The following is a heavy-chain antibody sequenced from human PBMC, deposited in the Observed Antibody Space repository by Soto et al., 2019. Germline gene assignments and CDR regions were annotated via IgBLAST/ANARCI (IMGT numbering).Heavy chain of an antibody. CDR1: GFSLSTSGVG. J-gene: IGHJ4*02. CDR2: IYWDDDK. D-gene: IGHD1-1*01. Sequence: QITLKESGPTLVKPTQTLTLTCTFSGFSLSTSGVGVGWIRQPPGKALEWLALIYWDDDKRYSPSLKSRLTITKDTSKNQVVLXMTXMDPVDTATYYXAXRRVERYFDYWGQGTLVTVSS. V-gene: IGHV2-5*02. CDR3: AXRRVERYFDY.